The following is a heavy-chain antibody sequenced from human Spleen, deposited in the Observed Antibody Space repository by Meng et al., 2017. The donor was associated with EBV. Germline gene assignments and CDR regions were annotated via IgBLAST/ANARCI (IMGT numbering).Heavy chain of an antibody. D-gene: IGHD5-24*01. CDR3: ARESSPEMATIRERFDP. Sequence: QVQLVQSGXEVKKXXXSVKVSCXASGDTLTSYYMHWVRQAPGQGLEWMGIINPSGDTTSHAQKFQGRVTMTRDTSTSTVYMELSSLRSEDTAVYYCARESSPEMATIRERFDPWGQGTLVTVSS. CDR2: INPSGDTT. CDR1: GDTLTSYY. V-gene: IGHV1-46*01. J-gene: IGHJ5*02.